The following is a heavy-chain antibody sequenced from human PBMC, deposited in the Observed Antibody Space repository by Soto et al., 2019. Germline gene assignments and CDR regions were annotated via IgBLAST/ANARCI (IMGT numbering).Heavy chain of an antibody. CDR1: GASITTYL. J-gene: IGHJ4*02. V-gene: IGHV4-4*02. Sequence: SETLSLTCAVSGASITTYLWSWVRQPPGKGLEWIGEIFHSGTTNSNPSLKSRVTMTLDKSKNQFSLKLTSVTAADTAVYYCSRNRDSSTFFDYLGQGTLVTVSS. CDR3: SRNRDSSTFFDY. D-gene: IGHD6-13*01. CDR2: IFHSGTT.